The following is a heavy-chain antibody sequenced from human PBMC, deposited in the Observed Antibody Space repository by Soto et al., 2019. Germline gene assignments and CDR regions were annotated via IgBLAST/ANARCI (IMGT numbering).Heavy chain of an antibody. V-gene: IGHV1-18*01. D-gene: IGHD6-6*01. J-gene: IGHJ3*02. CDR3: ARRGRYSSSPLSNAFDI. Sequence: VQLVQSGAEVKKPGASVKVSCKASGYTFTSYGISWVRQAPGQGLEWMGWTSIYNGNTNYAQKLQGRVTMTTDTSTSTAYMDPRSLRSDDTAVYYCARRGRYSSSPLSNAFDIWGQGTMVTVSS. CDR2: TSIYNGNT. CDR1: GYTFTSYG.